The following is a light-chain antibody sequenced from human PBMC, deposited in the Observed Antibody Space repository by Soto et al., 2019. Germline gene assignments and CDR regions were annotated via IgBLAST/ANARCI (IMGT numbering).Light chain of an antibody. V-gene: IGLV1-44*01. CDR3: ATWDESLYGGV. J-gene: IGLJ7*01. CDR2: NNN. CDR1: NSNIGSHT. Sequence: QSVLTQPPSASGTPGQRVTISCSGSNSNIGSHTVNWYQQLPGTAPKLLIYNNNQRPSGVPDRFSGSKSGPSASLAISGLQCEDEADYYCATWDESLYGGVFGGGTQLTVL.